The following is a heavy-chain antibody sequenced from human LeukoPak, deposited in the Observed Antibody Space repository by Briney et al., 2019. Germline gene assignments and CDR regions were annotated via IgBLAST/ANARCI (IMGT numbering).Heavy chain of an antibody. V-gene: IGHV3-30-3*01. CDR1: GFTFSSYA. CDR2: ISYDGSNK. J-gene: IGHJ6*02. Sequence: GGSLRLSCAASGFTFSSYAMHWVRQAPGKGLEWVAVISYDGSNKYYADSVKGRFTISRDNPKNTLYLQMNSLRAEDTAVYYCARDYRAVEPLYYGMDVWGQGTTVTVSS. CDR3: ARDYRAVEPLYYGMDV. D-gene: IGHD3-16*02.